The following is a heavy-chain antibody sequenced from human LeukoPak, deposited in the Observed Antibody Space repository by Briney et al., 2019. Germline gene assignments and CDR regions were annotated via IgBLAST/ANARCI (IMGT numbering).Heavy chain of an antibody. Sequence: SETLSLTCTVSGGSISSSSYYWGWSRQPPGKGLEWIGSIYYSGSTYYNPSLKSRVTISVDTSRNQFSLKLSSVTAADTAVYYCARVADYYDSSGYYDYWGQGTLVTVSS. CDR3: ARVADYYDSSGYYDY. V-gene: IGHV4-39*07. CDR2: IYYSGST. D-gene: IGHD3-22*01. CDR1: GGSISSSSYY. J-gene: IGHJ4*02.